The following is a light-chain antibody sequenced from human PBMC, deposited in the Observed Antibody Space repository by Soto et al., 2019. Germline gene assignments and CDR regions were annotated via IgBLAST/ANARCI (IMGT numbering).Light chain of an antibody. CDR2: ELT. CDR1: SCDVAIYNH. J-gene: IGLJ1*01. Sequence: QSALTQPASVSGSRGQSITISCTGTSCDVAIYNHVSWYQHHPGKAPKLIIYELTNRPSGVPDRFSGSRSGSTAALTISGLQAEDDAYYYCCFFGGNSYVFGTGTKLTVL. V-gene: IGLV2-14*01. CDR3: CFFGGNSYV.